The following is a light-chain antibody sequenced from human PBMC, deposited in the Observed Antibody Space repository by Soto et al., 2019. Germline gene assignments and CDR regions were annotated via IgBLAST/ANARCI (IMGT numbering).Light chain of an antibody. Sequence: ERVMTQSPATLSVSPGERVTLSCRASQSVSSNLAWYQQKPGQAPRLLIYSAFFRATGIPARFSGSGSGTEFTLTISSLQSEDFAVYFCQQYNNWPFTFGPGTKLDIQ. CDR1: QSVSSN. V-gene: IGKV3-15*01. CDR3: QQYNNWPFT. J-gene: IGKJ3*01. CDR2: SAF.